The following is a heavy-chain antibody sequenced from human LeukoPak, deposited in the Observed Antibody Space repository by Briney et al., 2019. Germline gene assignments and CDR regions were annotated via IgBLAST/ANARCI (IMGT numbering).Heavy chain of an antibody. Sequence: PGGSLRLSCAASGFTFSNAWMSWVRQAPGKGLEWVGRIKSKTDGGTTDYAAPVKGRFTISRDDSKNTLYLQMNSLKTEDTAVYYCTTDLLDDYSNYFFDYWGQGTLVTVSS. CDR3: TTDLLDDYSNYFFDY. D-gene: IGHD4-11*01. CDR1: GFTFSNAW. CDR2: IKSKTDGGTT. J-gene: IGHJ4*02. V-gene: IGHV3-15*01.